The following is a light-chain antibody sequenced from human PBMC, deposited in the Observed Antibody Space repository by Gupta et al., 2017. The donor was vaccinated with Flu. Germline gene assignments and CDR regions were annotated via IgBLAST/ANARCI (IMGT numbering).Light chain of an antibody. J-gene: IGKJ2*03. CDR3: QQRRNWYS. V-gene: IGKV3-11*01. CDR1: QNVGIF. CDR2: DAS. Sequence: EIVLTQSPASLSLSPGERATLSCRASQNVGIFLGWYQQKPGHAPRLLIYDASNRATGIPARFSGSGSGTDFTLTISSLEPEEFAVYYCQQRRNWYSFGQGTKLEIK.